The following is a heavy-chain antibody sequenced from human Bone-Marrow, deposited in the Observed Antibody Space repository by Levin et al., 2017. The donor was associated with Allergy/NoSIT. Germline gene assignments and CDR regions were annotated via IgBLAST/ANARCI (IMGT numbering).Heavy chain of an antibody. Sequence: GESLKISCQASGYTFTDYGITWIRQAPGQGPEWMGWISAHNGNTNYAQKYQGRFTMTTDISTATAYLELRSLRSDDTAIYYCASDQTPGTDGFDIWGQGTMVIVSS. CDR2: ISAHNGNT. J-gene: IGHJ3*02. CDR1: GYTFTDYG. D-gene: IGHD1-1*01. V-gene: IGHV1-18*01. CDR3: ASDQTPGTDGFDI.